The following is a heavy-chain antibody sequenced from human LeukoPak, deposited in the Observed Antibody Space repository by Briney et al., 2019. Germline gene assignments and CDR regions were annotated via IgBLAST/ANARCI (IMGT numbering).Heavy chain of an antibody. CDR1: GLTFSSYV. CDR3: AGRPTGYSSGYIH. J-gene: IGHJ4*02. CDR2: ISGSGGST. V-gene: IGHV3-23*01. Sequence: GGSLRLSCAASGLTFSSYVMSWVRQAPGKGLEWVSAISGSGGSTYYADSVKGRFTISRDNSENIVYLQMNNLRVEDTAVYYCAGRPTGYSSGYIHWGQGTLVTVSS. D-gene: IGHD5-18*01.